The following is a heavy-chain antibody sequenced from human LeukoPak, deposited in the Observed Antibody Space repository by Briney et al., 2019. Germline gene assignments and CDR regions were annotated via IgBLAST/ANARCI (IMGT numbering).Heavy chain of an antibody. CDR2: ISDGSAT. CDR1: GFTFSTYA. D-gene: IGHD7-27*01. J-gene: IGHJ4*02. V-gene: IGHV3-23*01. Sequence: GGSLRLSCAASGFTFSTYAMSWVRQAPGKGLEWVSTISDGSATYYADSVKGRFTISRDNSKNTLSLQMNSLRAEDTAVYFCAKVWALYYFDSWGQGTLVTVSS. CDR3: AKVWALYYFDS.